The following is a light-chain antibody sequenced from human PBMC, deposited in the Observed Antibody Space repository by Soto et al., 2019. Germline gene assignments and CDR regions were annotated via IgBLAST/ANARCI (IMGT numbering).Light chain of an antibody. CDR2: GAS. J-gene: IGKJ1*01. CDR1: QSVSNN. CDR3: QHYHNWPA. Sequence: DIVVTQSPGTLSLAPGDSASLSCRASQSVSNNYLACYQQKPGQAPRLLIYGASNRATGIPDRLSGSGSGTEFTLTLSSLQSEDFAVDYCQHYHNWPAFGQGTKVDIK. V-gene: IGKV3D-15*01.